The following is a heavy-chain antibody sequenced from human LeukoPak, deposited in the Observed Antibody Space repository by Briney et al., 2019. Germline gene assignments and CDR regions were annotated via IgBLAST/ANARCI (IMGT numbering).Heavy chain of an antibody. CDR3: ARNRASGYDSSGYIPGYFDY. D-gene: IGHD3-22*01. CDR1: GFTFSSYS. CDR2: ISSSSSTI. V-gene: IGHV3-48*04. J-gene: IGHJ4*02. Sequence: PGGSLRLSCAASGFTFSSYSMNWVRQAPGKGLEWVSYISSSSSTIYYADSVKGRFTISRDNAKNSLYLQINSLRAEDTAVYYCARNRASGYDSSGYIPGYFDYWGQGTLVTVSS.